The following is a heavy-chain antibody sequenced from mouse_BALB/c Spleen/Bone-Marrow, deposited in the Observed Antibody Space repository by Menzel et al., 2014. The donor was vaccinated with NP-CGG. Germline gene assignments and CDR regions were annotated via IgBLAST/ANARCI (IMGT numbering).Heavy chain of an antibody. CDR2: ISLYSGNT. CDR1: GYTFTDYG. D-gene: IGHD2-14*01. J-gene: IGHJ4*01. CDR3: ARGDYRYDETMDY. Sequence: QVQLQQSGPELVRPGVSVMISCKGSGYTFTDYGMHWVKQSHAKSLEWIGLISLYSGNTNYNQKFKDKATMTVDKSSSTAYMELARLTSEDSAIYYCARGDYRYDETMDYWGQGTSVTVSS. V-gene: IGHV1-67*01.